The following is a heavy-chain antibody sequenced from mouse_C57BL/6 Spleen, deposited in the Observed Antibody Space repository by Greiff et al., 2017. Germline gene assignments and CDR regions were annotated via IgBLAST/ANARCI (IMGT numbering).Heavy chain of an antibody. V-gene: IGHV1-15*01. J-gene: IGHJ1*03. D-gene: IGHD1-1*01. Sequence: VQLQQSGAELVRPGASVTLSCKASGYTFTDYEMHWVKQTPVHGLEWIGAIDPETGGTAYNQKFKGKAILTADKSSSTAYMELRSLTSEGSAVYYCTRTNYYGSTHWYFDVWGTGTTVTVSS. CDR3: TRTNYYGSTHWYFDV. CDR2: IDPETGGT. CDR1: GYTFTDYE.